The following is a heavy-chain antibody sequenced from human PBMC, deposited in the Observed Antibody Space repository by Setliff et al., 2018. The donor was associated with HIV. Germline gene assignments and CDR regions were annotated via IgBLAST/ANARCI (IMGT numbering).Heavy chain of an antibody. D-gene: IGHD1-26*01. J-gene: IGHJ6*03. V-gene: IGHV4-61*09. CDR3: AREHSGTYPDFSFYMDV. Sequence: SETLSLTCTVSGGSISGAYDYWTWIRQPAGKGLEWIGHMYTSGSTNYNPSLRSRLTISVDTSKNQFSLKLRSVTAADTAVYYCAREHSGTYPDFSFYMDVWGKGTTVTVS. CDR1: GGSISGAYDY. CDR2: MYTSGST.